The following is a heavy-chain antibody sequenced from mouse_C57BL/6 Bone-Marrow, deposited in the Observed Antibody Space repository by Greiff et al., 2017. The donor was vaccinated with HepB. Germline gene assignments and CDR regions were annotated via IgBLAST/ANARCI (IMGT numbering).Heavy chain of an antibody. CDR2: INPSNGGT. CDR3: ATVRSPYYAMDY. Sequence: QVQLQQPGTELVKPGASVKLSCKASGYTFTSYWMHWVKQRPGQGLEWIGNINPSNGGTNYNEKFKSKATLTGDKASSTAYMQLSSLTSEDTAVYYCATVRSPYYAMDYWGQGTTVTVSS. J-gene: IGHJ4*01. V-gene: IGHV1-53*01. CDR1: GYTFTSYW.